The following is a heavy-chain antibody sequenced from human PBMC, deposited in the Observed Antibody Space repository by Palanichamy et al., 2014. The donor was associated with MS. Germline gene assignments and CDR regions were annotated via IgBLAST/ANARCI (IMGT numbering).Heavy chain of an antibody. Sequence: SCAASGFTFSSYGMHWVRQAPGKGLEWVAVIWNDGSNKYYADSVKGRFTISRDNSKNTPYLQMNSLRAEDTAVYYCAREMDSGYYFDYWGQGTLVTVSS. V-gene: IGHV3-33*01. CDR2: IWNDGSNK. J-gene: IGHJ4*02. CDR3: AREMDSGYYFDY. D-gene: IGHD5-12*01. CDR1: GFTFSSYG.